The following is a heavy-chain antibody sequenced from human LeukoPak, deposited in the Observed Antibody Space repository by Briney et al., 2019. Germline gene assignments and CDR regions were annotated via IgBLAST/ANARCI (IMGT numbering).Heavy chain of an antibody. CDR3: AKAFPAPHYYYYMDV. CDR1: GFTFSNYA. D-gene: IGHD2-2*01. CDR2: IENTGDGT. Sequence: PGGSLRLSCAASGFTFSNYAVSWVRQARGKGLEWVSGIENTGDGTYYTQSVKGRFTISRDNSKNTLYLQMNSLRAEDTAVYYCAKAFPAPHYYYYMDVWGKGNTVTVSS. V-gene: IGHV3-23*01. J-gene: IGHJ6*03.